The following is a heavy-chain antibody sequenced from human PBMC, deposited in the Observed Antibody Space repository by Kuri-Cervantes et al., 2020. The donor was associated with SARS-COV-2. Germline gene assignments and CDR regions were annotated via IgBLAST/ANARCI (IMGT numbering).Heavy chain of an antibody. CDR1: GFTFSSYA. CDR2: IKQDGSEK. V-gene: IGHV3-7*03. J-gene: IGHJ4*02. CDR3: AKVFYGSGSYREYYFDY. Sequence: GESLKISCAASGFTFSSYAMSWVRQAPGKGLEWVANIKQDGSEKYYVDSVKGRFTISRDNAKNSLYLQMNSLRAEDTALYYCAKVFYGSGSYREYYFDYWGQGTLVNVSS. D-gene: IGHD3-10*01.